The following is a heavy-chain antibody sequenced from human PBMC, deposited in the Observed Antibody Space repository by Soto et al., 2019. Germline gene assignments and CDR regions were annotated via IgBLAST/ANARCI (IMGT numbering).Heavy chain of an antibody. CDR2: ISWNSGSI. J-gene: IGHJ6*03. CDR3: AKAAIAAAGINYYYYMDV. V-gene: IGHV3-9*01. D-gene: IGHD6-13*01. CDR1: GFTFDDYA. Sequence: GGSLRLSCAASGFTFDDYAMHWVRQAPGKGLEWVSGISWNSGSIGYADSVKGRFTISRDNAKNSLYLQINSLRAEDTALYYCAKAAIAAAGINYYYYMDVWGKGTTVTVSS.